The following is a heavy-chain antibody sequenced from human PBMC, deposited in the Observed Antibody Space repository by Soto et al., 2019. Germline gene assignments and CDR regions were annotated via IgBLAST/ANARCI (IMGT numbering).Heavy chain of an antibody. CDR1: GDSISHYY. Sequence: SETLSLTCTVSGDSISHYYWSWIRQSAEKRLEWIGRVSSTGSSYYNPSLKSRVTISVDTSKNQVSLNLTSVTAADTAVYYCARGVPAGGTDWFDPWGQGTLVTVSS. D-gene: IGHD6-13*01. CDR3: ARGVPAGGTDWFDP. J-gene: IGHJ5*02. V-gene: IGHV4-4*07. CDR2: VSSTGSS.